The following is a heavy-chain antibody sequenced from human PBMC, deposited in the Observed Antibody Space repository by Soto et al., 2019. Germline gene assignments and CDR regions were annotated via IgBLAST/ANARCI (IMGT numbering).Heavy chain of an antibody. CDR1: GFTFSSYS. Sequence: GGSLRLSCAASGFTFSSYSMNWVRQAPGKGLEWVSSISSSSYIYYADSVKGRFTISRDNAKNSLYLQMNSLRAEDTAVYYCARDLGGGSSWLVWYFDYWGQGTLVTVSS. V-gene: IGHV3-21*01. J-gene: IGHJ4*02. CDR2: ISSSSYI. D-gene: IGHD6-13*01. CDR3: ARDLGGGSSWLVWYFDY.